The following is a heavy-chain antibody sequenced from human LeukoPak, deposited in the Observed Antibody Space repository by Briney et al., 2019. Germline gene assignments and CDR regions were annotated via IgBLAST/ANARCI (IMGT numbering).Heavy chain of an antibody. Sequence: SVKVSCKAYGGTFSSYAISWVRQAPGKGLEWMGGIIPIFGTANNPQKFQGRVTITADESTSTAYMELSNLRSEDSAVYYSASDAKGWRSYLFQHWGQGTLVTVSS. CDR3: ASDAKGWRSYLFQH. D-gene: IGHD3-16*02. CDR2: IIPIFGTA. CDR1: GGTFSSYA. J-gene: IGHJ1*01. V-gene: IGHV1-69*13.